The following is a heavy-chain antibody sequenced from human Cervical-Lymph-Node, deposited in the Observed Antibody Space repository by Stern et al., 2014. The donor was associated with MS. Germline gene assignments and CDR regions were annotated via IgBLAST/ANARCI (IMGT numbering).Heavy chain of an antibody. CDR1: GYTLSNHY. CDR2: ISPSSGNT. Sequence: VQLVESGAAVKKPGTSVQVSCKASGYTLSNHYIHWVRQAPGQGLEWLGIISPSSGNTTFAQKFQGRLTMTRDTSTSTFYMDLSSLKSEDTAVYFCTRDIGGAATGFDFWGQGTLVTVSS. D-gene: IGHD4/OR15-4a*01. V-gene: IGHV1-46*01. CDR3: TRDIGGAATGFDF. J-gene: IGHJ4*02.